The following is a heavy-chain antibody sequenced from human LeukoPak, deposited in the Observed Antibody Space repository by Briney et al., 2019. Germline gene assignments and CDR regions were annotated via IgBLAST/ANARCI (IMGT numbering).Heavy chain of an antibody. CDR2: IYNSGIT. J-gene: IGHJ5*01. V-gene: IGHV4-59*08. Sequence: PSETLSLTCTVSGGSISGYYWTWIRQLPGKGLEWIGYIYNSGITNYNPSLKSRVTVSVDTSKNQFSLRLTSATAADTAVYYCARSVPSLDYLFDSWGHGTLVTVSS. CDR3: ARSVPSLDYLFDS. CDR1: GGSISGYY. D-gene: IGHD4-11*01.